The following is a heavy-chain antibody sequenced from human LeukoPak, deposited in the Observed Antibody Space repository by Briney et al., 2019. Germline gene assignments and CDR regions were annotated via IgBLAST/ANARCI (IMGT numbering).Heavy chain of an antibody. D-gene: IGHD4-17*01. CDR2: IWYDGSNK. V-gene: IGHV3-33*08. Sequence: QSGGSLRLSCAASGFTFSSYAMSWVRQAPGKGLQWVAVIWYDGSNKYYEDSVEGRFIISRDNSKNTVYLQMNSLRGEDTAVYYCATDLGYGDLAHGYWGQGTLVTVSS. CDR1: GFTFSSYA. J-gene: IGHJ4*02. CDR3: ATDLGYGDLAHGY.